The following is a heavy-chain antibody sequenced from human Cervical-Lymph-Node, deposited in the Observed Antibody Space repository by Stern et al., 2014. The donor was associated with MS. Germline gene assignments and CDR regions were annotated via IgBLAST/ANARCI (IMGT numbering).Heavy chain of an antibody. J-gene: IGHJ4*02. D-gene: IGHD6-13*01. CDR1: GFTFDDYA. V-gene: IGHV3-9*01. CDR3: AKDILSHLVTDYFDY. Sequence: EVQLVESGGGLVQPGRSLTLSCAASGFTFDDYAMPWVRQAPGKGLEWVSGISWNSGSIGYADSVKGRFTISRDNAKNSLYLQMNSLRAEDTALYYCAKDILSHLVTDYFDYWGQGTLVTVSS. CDR2: ISWNSGSI.